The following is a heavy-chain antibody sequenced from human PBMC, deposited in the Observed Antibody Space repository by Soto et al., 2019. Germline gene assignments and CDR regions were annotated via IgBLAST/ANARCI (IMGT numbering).Heavy chain of an antibody. CDR1: GGSISGYY. V-gene: IGHV4-59*01. Sequence: SETLSLTCTVSGGSISGYYWSWIRQPPGKGLEWIGYIYYNGSTNYNPSLKSRVTISVDTSKNQFSLKLSSVTAADTAVYYCASYDFWSGENWFDPWGQGTLVTVSS. CDR3: ASYDFWSGENWFDP. CDR2: IYYNGST. J-gene: IGHJ5*02. D-gene: IGHD3-3*01.